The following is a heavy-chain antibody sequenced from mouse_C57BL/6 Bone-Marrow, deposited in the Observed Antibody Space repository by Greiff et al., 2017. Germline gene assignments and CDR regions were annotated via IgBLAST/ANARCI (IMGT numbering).Heavy chain of an antibody. D-gene: IGHD4-1*01. V-gene: IGHV5-16*01. CDR1: GFTFSDYY. CDR3: ARDLGRFSLYFDY. CDR2: INYDGSST. Sequence: EVQLQESEGGLVQPGSSMKLSCTASGFTFSDYYMAWVRQVPEKGLEWVANINYDGSSTYYLDSLKSRFIISRDNAKNILYLQMSSLKSEDTATYYCARDLGRFSLYFDYWGQGTTLTVSS. J-gene: IGHJ2*01.